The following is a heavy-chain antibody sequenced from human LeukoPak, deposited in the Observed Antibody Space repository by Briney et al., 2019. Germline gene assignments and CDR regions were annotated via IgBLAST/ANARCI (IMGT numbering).Heavy chain of an antibody. D-gene: IGHD3-10*01. J-gene: IGHJ5*02. Sequence: ASVKVSCKASVYTFTGYYMHWVRQAPGQGLEWMGWINPNSGGTNYAQKFQGRVTMTRDTSISTAYMELSRLRSDDTAVYYCARDFYGSGSYSPNWFDPWGQGTLVTVSS. CDR2: INPNSGGT. V-gene: IGHV1-2*02. CDR3: ARDFYGSGSYSPNWFDP. CDR1: VYTFTGYY.